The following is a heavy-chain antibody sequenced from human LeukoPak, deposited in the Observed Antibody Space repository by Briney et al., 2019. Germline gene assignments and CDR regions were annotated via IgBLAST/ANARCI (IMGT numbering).Heavy chain of an antibody. CDR3: ARDRGYSYGPDY. Sequence: PGGSLRLSCAASGFTFSSYAMHWVRQAPGKGLEWVAVISYDGSNKYYADSVKGRFTISRDNSKNTLYLQMNSLRAEDTAVYYCARDRGYSYGPDYWGQGTLVTVSS. D-gene: IGHD5-18*01. CDR1: GFTFSSYA. V-gene: IGHV3-30-3*01. CDR2: ISYDGSNK. J-gene: IGHJ4*02.